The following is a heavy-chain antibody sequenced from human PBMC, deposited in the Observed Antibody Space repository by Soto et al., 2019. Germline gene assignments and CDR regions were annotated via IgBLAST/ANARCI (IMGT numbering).Heavy chain of an antibody. CDR2: ISGSGGST. Sequence: EVQLLESGGGVVQPGGSLRLSCAASGFSFSIYAMSWVRQAPGKGLEWVAAISGSGGSTYYADSVKGRCTIPRDNSKNTLYLQMNGLRAEDTAVYYCSKDWNWGSPCDYWGQGTLVTVSS. CDR1: GFSFSIYA. D-gene: IGHD7-27*01. CDR3: SKDWNWGSPCDY. J-gene: IGHJ4*02. V-gene: IGHV3-23*01.